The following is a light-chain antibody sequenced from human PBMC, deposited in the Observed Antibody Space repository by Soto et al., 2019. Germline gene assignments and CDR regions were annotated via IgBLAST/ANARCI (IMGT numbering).Light chain of an antibody. CDR2: GAS. CDR3: QQYHNWPPVT. J-gene: IGKJ1*01. Sequence: EVLMTQSPATLSVSPGERATLSCRASQSVSTNLAWHQQKPGQAPRLLIYGASSRATDIPARFSGSGSGTEFTLTISSLQSEDFAVYFCQQYHNWPPVTFGQGTKVEI. CDR1: QSVSTN. V-gene: IGKV3-15*01.